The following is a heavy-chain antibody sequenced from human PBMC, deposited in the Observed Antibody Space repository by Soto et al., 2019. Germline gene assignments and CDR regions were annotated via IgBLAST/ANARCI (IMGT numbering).Heavy chain of an antibody. Sequence: PSETLSLTCAVYGGSFSGYYWSWIRQPPGKGLEWIGEINHSGSTNYNPSLKSRVTISVDTSKNQFSPKLSSVTAADTAVYYCARGFDYVWGSYRLYYFDYWGQGTLVTVSS. CDR1: GGSFSGYY. V-gene: IGHV4-34*01. CDR2: INHSGST. D-gene: IGHD3-16*02. CDR3: ARGFDYVWGSYRLYYFDY. J-gene: IGHJ4*02.